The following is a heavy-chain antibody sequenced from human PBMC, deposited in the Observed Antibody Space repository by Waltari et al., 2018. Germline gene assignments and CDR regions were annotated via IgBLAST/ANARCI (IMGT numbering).Heavy chain of an antibody. CDR1: GFTFGIYG. J-gene: IGHJ6*03. V-gene: IGHV3-30*02. Sequence: QVQLVESGGGVVQPGGSLRLSCAASGFTFGIYGIHWVRQAPGKGLEWVAFIRYDGSNKYYADSVKGRFTISRDNSKNTLYLQMNSLRAEDTAVYYCAKEGGTKGYYYYYMDVWGKGTTVTVSS. CDR2: IRYDGSNK. D-gene: IGHD1-1*01. CDR3: AKEGGTKGYYYYYMDV.